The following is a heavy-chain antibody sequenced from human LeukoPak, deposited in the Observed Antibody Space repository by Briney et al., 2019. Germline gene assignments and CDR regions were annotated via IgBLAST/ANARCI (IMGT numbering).Heavy chain of an antibody. J-gene: IGHJ4*02. CDR1: GFTFSSYS. CDR3: ARGMYYYDSSGYYFDY. V-gene: IGHV3-21*01. CDR2: ISSSSSYI. D-gene: IGHD3-22*01. Sequence: GGSLRLSCAASGFTFSSYSMNWVRQAPGKGLEWVSSISSSSSYIYYADSVKGRFTISRDNAKNSLYLQMNSLRAEDTAVYCCARGMYYYDSSGYYFDYWGQGTPVTVSS.